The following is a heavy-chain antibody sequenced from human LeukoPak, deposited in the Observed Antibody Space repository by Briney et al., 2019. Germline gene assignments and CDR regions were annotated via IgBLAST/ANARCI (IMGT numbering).Heavy chain of an antibody. V-gene: IGHV3-23*01. J-gene: IGHJ3*02. Sequence: PGGSLRLSCAASGFTFSSYAMSWVRQAPGKGREWVSAISGSGGSTYYADSVKGRFTISRDNSKNTLYLQMNSLRAEDTAVYYCAKVKANREAFDIWGQGTMVTVSS. CDR3: AKVKANREAFDI. CDR1: GFTFSSYA. CDR2: ISGSGGST. D-gene: IGHD1-26*01.